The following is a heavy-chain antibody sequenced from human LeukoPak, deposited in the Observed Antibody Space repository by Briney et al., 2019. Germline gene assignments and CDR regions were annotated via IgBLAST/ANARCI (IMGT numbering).Heavy chain of an antibody. Sequence: GGSLRLSCAASGFTFRTYAMSWVRQAPGKGLEWVSAISGSGGSTHYADSVKGRFTISRDKSKNTLYLQMTSLRAEDTAVYYCAKDRLAYSGHDYTYYYYGMDVWGQGTTVTVSS. CDR2: ISGSGGST. J-gene: IGHJ6*02. CDR1: GFTFRTYA. D-gene: IGHD5-12*01. V-gene: IGHV3-23*01. CDR3: AKDRLAYSGHDYTYYYYGMDV.